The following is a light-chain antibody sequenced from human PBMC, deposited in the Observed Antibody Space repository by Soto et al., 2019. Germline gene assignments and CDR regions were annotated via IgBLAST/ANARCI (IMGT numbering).Light chain of an antibody. CDR3: CSYTSISIPYV. CDR1: SSDVGGYNY. J-gene: IGLJ1*01. V-gene: IGLV2-14*01. CDR2: EVG. Sequence: QSVLTQPASVSGSPGESITISCTGTSSDVGGYNYVSWFQQYPGKAPKLLIYEVGHRPSEISNRFSGSKSGNTASLTISGLQAEDEADYYCCSYTSISIPYVFGTGTQLTV.